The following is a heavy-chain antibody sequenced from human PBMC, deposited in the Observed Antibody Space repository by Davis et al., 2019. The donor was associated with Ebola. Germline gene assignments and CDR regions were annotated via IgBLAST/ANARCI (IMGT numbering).Heavy chain of an antibody. V-gene: IGHV3-7*04. J-gene: IGHJ4*02. CDR2: IKQDGSEK. Sequence: GESLKISCAASGFTFSSYWMSWVRQAPGKGLEWVANIKQDGSEKYYVDSVKGRFTISRDNAKNSLYLQMNSLRAEDTAVYYCARGGDRYSTGTTQADYWGQGTLVTVSS. D-gene: IGHD1-7*01. CDR3: ARGGDRYSTGTTQADY. CDR1: GFTFSSYW.